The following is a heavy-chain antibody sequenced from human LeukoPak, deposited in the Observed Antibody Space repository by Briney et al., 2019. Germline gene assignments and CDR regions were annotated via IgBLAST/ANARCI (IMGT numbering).Heavy chain of an antibody. CDR3: ATYYDFWSGYLS. CDR1: GGSISSYY. CDR2: IYTSGST. V-gene: IGHV4-4*07. D-gene: IGHD3-3*01. Sequence: SETLSLTCTVSGGSISSYYWSWIRQPAGKGLEWIGRIYTSGSTNYNPSLKSRVTISVDTSKNQFSLKLSSVTAADTAVYYCATYYDFWSGYLSWGQGTLVTVSS. J-gene: IGHJ4*02.